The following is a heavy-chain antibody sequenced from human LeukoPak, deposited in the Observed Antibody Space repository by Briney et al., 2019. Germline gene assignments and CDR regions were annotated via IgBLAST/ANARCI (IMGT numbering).Heavy chain of an antibody. V-gene: IGHV3-74*01. CDR2: INSDGSST. CDR1: GSDLSDFW. Sequence: GESLRLSCAASGSDLSDFWVHWVRQAPGKGLAWVARINSDGSSTSYADSVEGRFTISRDNAKNTLYLQMNSLRVEDTAVYYCARPHVGTVSNWFDSWGQGTLVTVSS. D-gene: IGHD4-17*01. CDR3: ARPHVGTVSNWFDS. J-gene: IGHJ5*01.